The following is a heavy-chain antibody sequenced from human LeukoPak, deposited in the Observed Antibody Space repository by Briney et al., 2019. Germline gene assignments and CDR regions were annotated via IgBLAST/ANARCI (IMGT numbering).Heavy chain of an antibody. J-gene: IGHJ6*04. CDR1: GFTFYSYA. Sequence: GGSLRLSCSASGFTFYSYAMHWVRQAPRKGLEYVSAISSNGGSTYYADSVKGRFTISRDNSKNTLYLQMSSLRAEDTAVYYCVKGFGSNSYYYGMDAWGKGTTVTVSS. CDR2: ISSNGGST. D-gene: IGHD6-13*01. CDR3: VKGFGSNSYYYGMDA. V-gene: IGHV3-64D*06.